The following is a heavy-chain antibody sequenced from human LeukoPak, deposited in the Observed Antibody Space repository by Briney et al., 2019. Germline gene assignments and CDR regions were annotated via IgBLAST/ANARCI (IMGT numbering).Heavy chain of an antibody. Sequence: GASVKVSCKASGYTFTSYGISWVRQAPGQGLEWMGWISAYNGNTNYAQKLQGRVTMTTDTSTSTAYMELRSLRSDDTAVYYCARVRYDWELRYEAPGERWGQGTLVTVSS. CDR1: GYTFTSYG. CDR2: ISAYNGNT. V-gene: IGHV1-18*01. J-gene: IGHJ1*01. D-gene: IGHD1-26*01. CDR3: ARVRYDWELRYEAPGER.